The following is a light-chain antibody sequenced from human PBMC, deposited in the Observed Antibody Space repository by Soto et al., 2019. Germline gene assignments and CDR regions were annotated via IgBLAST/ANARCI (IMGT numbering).Light chain of an antibody. CDR2: KAS. J-gene: IGKJ1*01. Sequence: DIQMTQSRSTLSASVGSRVTICCRASQSVGRWLAWHQQKPGRAPTVLIYKASTLKYGVPPRFSGSGSGTEFSLTISSLKPDDSATYFCQQYDSFSTFGQGTKVDIK. V-gene: IGKV1-5*03. CDR1: QSVGRW. CDR3: QQYDSFST.